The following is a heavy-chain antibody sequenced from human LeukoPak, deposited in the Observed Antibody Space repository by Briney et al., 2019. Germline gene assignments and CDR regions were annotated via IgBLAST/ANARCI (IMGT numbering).Heavy chain of an antibody. Sequence: GASVKVSCKASGYTFTSYDINWVRQATGQGLEWMGWMNPNSGNTGYAQKFQGRVTMTRNTSISTAYMELSSLRSEDTAVYYCARSLRLTTVTTRWSSGLGYWGQGTLVTVSS. D-gene: IGHD4-17*01. V-gene: IGHV1-8*01. CDR1: GYTFTSYD. J-gene: IGHJ4*02. CDR2: MNPNSGNT. CDR3: ARSLRLTTVTTRWSSGLGY.